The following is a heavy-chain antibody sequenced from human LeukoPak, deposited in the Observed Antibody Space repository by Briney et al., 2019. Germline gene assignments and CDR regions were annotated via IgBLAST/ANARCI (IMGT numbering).Heavy chain of an antibody. CDR3: AKDDHAYYIWGSYRQNWFDS. V-gene: IGHV3-30*02. CDR2: TRYTGDNK. CDR1: GFTFSSYG. J-gene: IGHJ5*01. Sequence: PGGSLRLSCAASGFTFSSYGMHWVRQPPGKGLEWVAFTRYTGDNKYYAASVRGRFSISRDNSKNMLFLQMNSLRAEDTAVYYCAKDDHAYYIWGSYRQNWFDSWGQGTQVTVSS. D-gene: IGHD3-16*02.